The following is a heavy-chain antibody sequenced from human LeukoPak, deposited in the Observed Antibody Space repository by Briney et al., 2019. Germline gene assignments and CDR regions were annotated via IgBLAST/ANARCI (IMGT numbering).Heavy chain of an antibody. Sequence: ASVKVSCKASGYTFTSYGISWVRQAPGQGLEWMGWISAYNGNTNYAQKLQGRVTMTTDTSTSTAYMELRSLRSDDTAVYYCARDFLRSGSYYSGMDVWGKGTAVTVSS. D-gene: IGHD3-10*01. CDR3: ARDFLRSGSYYSGMDV. CDR1: GYTFTSYG. J-gene: IGHJ6*04. V-gene: IGHV1-18*04. CDR2: ISAYNGNT.